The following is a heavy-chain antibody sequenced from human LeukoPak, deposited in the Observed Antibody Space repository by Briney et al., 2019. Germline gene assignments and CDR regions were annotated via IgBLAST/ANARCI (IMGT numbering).Heavy chain of an antibody. J-gene: IGHJ4*02. CDR2: IIPIFGTA. V-gene: IGHV1-69*01. CDR1: GGTFISYA. Sequence: GASVKVSCKASGGTFISYAISWVRQAPGQGLEWMGGIIPIFGTANYAQKFQDRATITADESTSTAYMELSSLRSEDTAVYYCARVVAYGSGSYYNAGTSYYFDYWGQGTLVTVSS. D-gene: IGHD3-10*01. CDR3: ARVVAYGSGSYYNAGTSYYFDY.